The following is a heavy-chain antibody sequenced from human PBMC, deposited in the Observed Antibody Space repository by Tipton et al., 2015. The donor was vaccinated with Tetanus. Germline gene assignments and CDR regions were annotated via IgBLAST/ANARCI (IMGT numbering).Heavy chain of an antibody. CDR3: ARHQSGYFTPFDY. Sequence: LRLSCTVSGASIRGGTFYWGWIRQPPGKGLEWIGSIYESGDTYYIPSLKSRVTISVDTSTNQFSLTLNSMTAADTGVYYCARHQSGYFTPFDYWGQGKLVTVSS. CDR2: IYESGDT. J-gene: IGHJ4*02. D-gene: IGHD3-3*01. CDR1: GASIRGGTFY. V-gene: IGHV4-39*01.